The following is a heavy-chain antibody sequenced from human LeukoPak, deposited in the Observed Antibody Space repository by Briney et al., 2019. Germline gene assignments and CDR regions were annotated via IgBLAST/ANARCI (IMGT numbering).Heavy chain of an antibody. D-gene: IGHD4-23*01. CDR1: GFSISSGYY. CDR3: ARDYGGATGDY. Sequence: PSETLSLTCTVSGFSISSGYYWDWIRQPAGKGLEWIGRIYTSGSTNYNPSLKSRVTMSVDTSKNQFSLKLSSVTAADTAVYYCARDYGGATGDYWGQGTLVTVSS. V-gene: IGHV4-4*07. CDR2: IYTSGST. J-gene: IGHJ4*02.